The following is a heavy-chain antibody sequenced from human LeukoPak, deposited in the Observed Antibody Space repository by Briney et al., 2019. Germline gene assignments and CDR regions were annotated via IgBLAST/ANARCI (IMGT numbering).Heavy chain of an antibody. J-gene: IGHJ4*02. CDR3: ARGFIAVAGTYYFDY. CDR2: INHSGST. V-gene: IGHV4-34*01. Sequence: SETLSLTCAVYGGSFSVYYWSWIRQPPGKGLERIGEINHSGSTNYNPSLKSRVTISVDTSKNQFSLKLSSVTAADTAVYYCARGFIAVAGTYYFDYWGQGTLVTVSS. D-gene: IGHD6-19*01. CDR1: GGSFSVYY.